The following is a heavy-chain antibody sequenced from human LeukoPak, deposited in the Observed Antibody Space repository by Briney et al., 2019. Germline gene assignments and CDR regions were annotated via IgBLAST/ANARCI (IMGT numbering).Heavy chain of an antibody. CDR3: AKVAYSSGWSPGYFQH. CDR2: IPYDGSNK. D-gene: IGHD6-19*01. J-gene: IGHJ1*01. V-gene: IGHV3-30*02. Sequence: GGSLRLSCAASGFIFSNYGMHWVRQAPGKGLEWVAFIPYDGSNKYYVDSVKGRFTITRDNSKNTLYLQMNSLRAEDTAVYYCAKVAYSSGWSPGYFQHWGQGTLVTVSS. CDR1: GFIFSNYG.